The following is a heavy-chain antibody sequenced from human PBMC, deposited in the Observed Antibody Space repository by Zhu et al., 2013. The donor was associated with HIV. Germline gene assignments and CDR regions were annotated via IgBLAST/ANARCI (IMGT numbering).Heavy chain of an antibody. J-gene: IGHJ2*01. CDR2: IYHSGST. V-gene: IGHV4-4*02. D-gene: IGHD3-10*01. CDR1: GGSISSSNW. Sequence: QVQLQESGPGLVKPSGTLSLTCAVSGGSISSSNWWSWVRQPPGKGLEWIGEIYHSGSTNYNPSLKSRVTISVDKSKNQFSLKLSSVTAADTAVYYCARAPKSYGSGRKQNWYFDLWGRGTLVHCLL. CDR3: ARAPKSYGSGRKQNWYFDL.